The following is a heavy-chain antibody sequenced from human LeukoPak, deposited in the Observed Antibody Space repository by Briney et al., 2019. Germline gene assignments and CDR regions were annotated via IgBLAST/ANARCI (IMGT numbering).Heavy chain of an antibody. J-gene: IGHJ4*02. Sequence: GGSLRLSCAASGFIFDDYILSWVRQAPGKGLEWVSLITWDDDSTYYADSVKGRFTISRYNSRKSLYLQMNSLRTEDSALYYCAKDAGSGYSSSWGLFFDYWGQGTLVTVSS. D-gene: IGHD6-13*01. CDR2: ITWDDDST. CDR1: GFIFDDYI. V-gene: IGHV3-43*01. CDR3: AKDAGSGYSSSWGLFFDY.